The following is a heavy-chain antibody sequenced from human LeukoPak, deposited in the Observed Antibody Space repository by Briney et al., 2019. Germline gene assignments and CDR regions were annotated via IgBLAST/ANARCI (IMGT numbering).Heavy chain of an antibody. V-gene: IGHV4-34*01. CDR1: GGSFSGYY. D-gene: IGHD2-2*02. CDR2: INHSGST. Sequence: SETLSLTCAVYGGSFSGYYGSWIRQPPGKGLEWIGEINHSGSTNYNPSLKSRVTISVDTSKNQFSLKLSSVTAADTAVYYCARGSRGCSSTSCYRGYYYYYMDVWGKGTTVTVSS. J-gene: IGHJ6*03. CDR3: ARGSRGCSSTSCYRGYYYYYMDV.